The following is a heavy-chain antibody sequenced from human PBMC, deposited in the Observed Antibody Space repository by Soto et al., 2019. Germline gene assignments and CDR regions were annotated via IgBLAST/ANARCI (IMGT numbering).Heavy chain of an antibody. CDR2: SYYSGST. J-gene: IGHJ4*02. Sequence: SETLSLTYTVSGGSISYYYWSWIRQRPGKGLELIGYSYYSGSTNYNPSLKSRVTISVDTARNQFSLNLNSVTAADTAVYYCARSGSPSYYFDYWGQGTLVTVSS. D-gene: IGHD1-26*01. V-gene: IGHV4-59*13. CDR1: GGSISYYY. CDR3: ARSGSPSYYFDY.